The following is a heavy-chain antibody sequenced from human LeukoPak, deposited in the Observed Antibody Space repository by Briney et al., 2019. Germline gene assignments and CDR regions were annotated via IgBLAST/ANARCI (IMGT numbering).Heavy chain of an antibody. CDR3: AKQGLRGSYRQPYFDY. CDR2: ISYDGSNK. CDR1: GFTFSSYG. V-gene: IGHV3-30*18. D-gene: IGHD3-16*02. J-gene: IGHJ4*02. Sequence: GGSLRLSCAASGFTFSSYGMHWVRQAPGKGLEWVAVISYDGSNKYYADSVKGRFTISRDNSKNTMYLQMNSLRAEDTAVYYCAKQGLRGSYRQPYFDYWGQGTLVTVSS.